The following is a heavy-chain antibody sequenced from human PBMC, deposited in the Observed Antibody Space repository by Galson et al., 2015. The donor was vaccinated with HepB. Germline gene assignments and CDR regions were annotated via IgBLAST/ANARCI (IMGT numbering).Heavy chain of an antibody. J-gene: IGHJ3*02. CDR1: GFTFSSYS. CDR3: ARAYYDSSGYYQDAFDI. D-gene: IGHD3-22*01. Sequence: SLRLSCAASGFTFSSYSMNWVRQAPGKGLEWVSYISSSSSTIYYADSVKGRFTISRDNAKNSLYLQMNSLRDEDTAVYYCARAYYDSSGYYQDAFDIWGQGTMVTVSS. CDR2: ISSSSSTI. V-gene: IGHV3-48*02.